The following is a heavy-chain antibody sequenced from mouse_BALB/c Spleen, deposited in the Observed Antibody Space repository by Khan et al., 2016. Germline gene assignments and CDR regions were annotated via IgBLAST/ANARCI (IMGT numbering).Heavy chain of an antibody. CDR2: IWRGGST. CDR3: AKKGDYEDYFDY. J-gene: IGHJ2*01. CDR1: GFSLTSYD. Sequence: QVQLKQSGPGLVQPSQSLSITCTVSGFSLTSYDVHWVSQSPGKGLEWLGVIWRGGSTAYNAAFMSRLSITKVNSKSQVFFKMNCLLADDTAIYYCAKKGDYEDYFDYWGQVTTLTVSS. V-gene: IGHV2-5*01. D-gene: IGHD1-1*01.